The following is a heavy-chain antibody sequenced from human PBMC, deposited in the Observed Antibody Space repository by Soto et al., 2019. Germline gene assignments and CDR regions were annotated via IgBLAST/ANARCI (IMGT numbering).Heavy chain of an antibody. J-gene: IGHJ6*02. D-gene: IGHD4-4*01. CDR2: ISSSGSTI. Sequence: GSLRLSCAASGFTFSDYYMSWIRQAPGKGLEWVSYISSSGSTIYYADSVKGRFTISRDNAKNSLYLQMNSLRAEDTAVYYCASTVTTAYYYYGMDVWGQGTTVTVSS. CDR3: ASTVTTAYYYYGMDV. CDR1: GFTFSDYY. V-gene: IGHV3-11*01.